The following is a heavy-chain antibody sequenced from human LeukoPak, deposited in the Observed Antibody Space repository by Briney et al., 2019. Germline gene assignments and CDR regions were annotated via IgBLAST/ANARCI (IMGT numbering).Heavy chain of an antibody. V-gene: IGHV3-23*01. CDR3: AKDLVTGSLDY. Sequence: GGSLRLSCAASGLTFSNYNMNWVRQAPGKGLEWVSSISSSGGSTYYADSVRGRFTISRDNSKNTLYLQMNSLRAEDTAIYYCAKDLVTGSLDYWGQGTLVTVSS. CDR2: ISSSGGST. J-gene: IGHJ4*02. D-gene: IGHD3-10*01. CDR1: GLTFSNYN.